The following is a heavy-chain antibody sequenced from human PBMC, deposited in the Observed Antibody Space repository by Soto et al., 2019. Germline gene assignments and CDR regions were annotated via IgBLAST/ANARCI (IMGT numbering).Heavy chain of an antibody. V-gene: IGHV4-31*03. CDR2: IYYSGST. Sequence: SETLSLTCTVSGFSISSGGYYWIWIRQHPGKGLEWIGYIYYSGSTYYNPSLKSRVTISVDTSKNQFSLKLSSVTAADTAVYYCARWPQLEPRFDYWGKETLVTVSS. D-gene: IGHD1-1*01. J-gene: IGHJ4*02. CDR3: ARWPQLEPRFDY. CDR1: GFSISSGGYY.